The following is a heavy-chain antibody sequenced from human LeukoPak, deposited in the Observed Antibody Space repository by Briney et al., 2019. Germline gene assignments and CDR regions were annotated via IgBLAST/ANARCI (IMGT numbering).Heavy chain of an antibody. CDR2: ISSSSTYI. J-gene: IGHJ3*02. V-gene: IGHV3-21*01. CDR3: ARDRIIYGDYGDAFDI. CDR1: GFTFSHYS. Sequence: AGRSLRLSCAASGFTFSHYSMNWVRQAPGKGLEWVSSISSSSTYIYYADSVRGRFSISRDNAKNSLYLQMNSLRAEDTAVYYCARDRIIYGDYGDAFDIWGQGTMVTVSS. D-gene: IGHD4-17*01.